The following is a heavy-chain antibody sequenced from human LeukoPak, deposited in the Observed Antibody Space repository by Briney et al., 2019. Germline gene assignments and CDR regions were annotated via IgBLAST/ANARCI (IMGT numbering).Heavy chain of an antibody. CDR1: GFTFSSYW. V-gene: IGHV3-7*01. J-gene: IGHJ4*02. Sequence: GSLRLSCAASGFTFSSYWMSWVRQAPGKGLEWVANIKQDGSEKYYVDSVKGRFTISRDNAKNSLYLQMNSLRAEDTAVYYCARAGLYSGSGLDYWGQGTLVTVSS. CDR2: IKQDGSEK. D-gene: IGHD5-12*01. CDR3: ARAGLYSGSGLDY.